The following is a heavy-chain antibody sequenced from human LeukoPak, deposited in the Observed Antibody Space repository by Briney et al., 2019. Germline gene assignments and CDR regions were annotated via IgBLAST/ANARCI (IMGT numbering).Heavy chain of an antibody. V-gene: IGHV3-11*01. J-gene: IGHJ4*02. CDR3: AKDISDAYYDSSGYITGYFDY. CDR1: GFTFSDYY. CDR2: IDSSGDVI. D-gene: IGHD3-22*01. Sequence: GGSLRLSCAASGFTFSDYYMTWIRQAPGKGLEWLSYIDSSGDVIYDADSVKGRFTISRDNAKNSLYLQMNSLRAEDTALYYCAKDISDAYYDSSGYITGYFDYWGQGTLVTVSS.